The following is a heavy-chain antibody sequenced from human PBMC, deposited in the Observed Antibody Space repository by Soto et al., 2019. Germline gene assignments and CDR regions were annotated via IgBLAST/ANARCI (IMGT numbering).Heavy chain of an antibody. V-gene: IGHV5-51*03. CDR2: IYPGDSDT. Sequence: LGECLKISGKGSGYSFSSYWIGGVRQMPGQRLEWMGIIYPGDSDTSYSPSFQGQVTISADKSISTAYLQWRSLKASDTAMYYCARVRAGINYFDYWGQGTLVPVAS. D-gene: IGHD6-19*01. J-gene: IGHJ4*02. CDR1: GYSFSSYW. CDR3: ARVRAGINYFDY.